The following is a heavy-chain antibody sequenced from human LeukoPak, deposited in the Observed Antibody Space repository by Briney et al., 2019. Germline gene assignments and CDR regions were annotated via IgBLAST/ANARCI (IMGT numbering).Heavy chain of an antibody. J-gene: IGHJ4*02. Sequence: PSETLSLTCTVSGGSIISYYWSWIRQPAGKGLEWLGRIYTSGSANSSPSLKGRVTMSVDASKNQFSLTLSSVTAADTAVYYCARGIGRDGYNRSFDYWGQGTLVTVSS. CDR3: ARGIGRDGYNRSFDY. V-gene: IGHV4-4*07. D-gene: IGHD5-24*01. CDR2: IYTSGSA. CDR1: GGSIISYY.